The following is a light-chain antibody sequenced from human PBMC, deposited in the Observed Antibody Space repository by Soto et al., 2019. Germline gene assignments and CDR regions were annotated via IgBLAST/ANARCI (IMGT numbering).Light chain of an antibody. J-gene: IGKJ4*01. Sequence: EVVLTQSPATLSLSPEQRATLSCRASQSVGSSLAWYQQKPGLPPRLLIYDASTRAIGIPARFSGGGSGTDFTLTISRLEPEDFAVYYCQQRGNWPPLTFGGGTKVEIK. CDR2: DAS. CDR1: QSVGSS. V-gene: IGKV3-11*01. CDR3: QQRGNWPPLT.